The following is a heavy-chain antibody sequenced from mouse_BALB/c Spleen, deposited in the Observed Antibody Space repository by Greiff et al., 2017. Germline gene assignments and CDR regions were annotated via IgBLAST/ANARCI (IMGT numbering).Heavy chain of an antibody. D-gene: IGHD2-4*01. V-gene: IGHV1S81*02. Sequence: VQLQQSGAELVKPGASVKLSCKASGYTFTSYYMYWVKQRPGQGLEWIGEINPSNGGTNFNEKFKSKATLTVDKSSSTAYMQLSSLTSEDSAVYYCTRGLRVYYYAMDYWGQGTSVTVSS. CDR3: TRGLRVYYYAMDY. CDR1: GYTFTSYY. J-gene: IGHJ4*01. CDR2: INPSNGGT.